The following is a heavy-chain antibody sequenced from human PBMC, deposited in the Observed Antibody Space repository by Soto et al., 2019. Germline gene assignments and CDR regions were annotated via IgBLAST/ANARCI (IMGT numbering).Heavy chain of an antibody. V-gene: IGHV4-59*12. CDR3: ARGLQESSGYHPHDAFDN. D-gene: IGHD3-22*01. J-gene: IGHJ3*02. CDR2: IYYSGST. Sequence: SETLSLTCTVSGGSISSYYWSWIRQPPGKGLEWIGYIYYSGSTNYNPSLKSRVTISVDTSKNQFSLKLSSVTAADTAVYYCARGLQESSGYHPHDAFDNCVQRTMATVSS. CDR1: GGSISSYY.